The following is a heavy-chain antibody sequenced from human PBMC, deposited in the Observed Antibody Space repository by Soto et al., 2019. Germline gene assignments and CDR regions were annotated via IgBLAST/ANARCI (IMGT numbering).Heavy chain of an antibody. CDR2: ISYDGTNK. CDR3: FSGLLH. J-gene: IGHJ4*02. Sequence: QVRLVESGGGVVQPGRSLRLSCAASGFTFSSYAMHWVRQAPGKGLEWVAVISYDGTNKYYADSVKGRFTISRDNSKNTLYLQVNSLRAEDTAVYYCFSGLLHWGQGTLVTVSS. D-gene: IGHD2-15*01. V-gene: IGHV3-30-3*01. CDR1: GFTFSSYA.